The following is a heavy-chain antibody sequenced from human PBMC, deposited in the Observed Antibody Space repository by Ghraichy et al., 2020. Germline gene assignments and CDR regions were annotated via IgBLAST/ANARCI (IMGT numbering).Heavy chain of an antibody. J-gene: IGHJ4*02. V-gene: IGHV3-33*01. CDR2: IWYDGSNK. Sequence: GGSLRLSCAASGFTFSSYGMHWVRQAPGKGLEWVAVIWYDGSNKYYADSVKGRFTISRDNSKNTLYLQMNSLRAEDTAVYYCARDLGGRHGGDCSSTSCYTENSFDYWGQGTLVTVSS. D-gene: IGHD2-2*02. CDR3: ARDLGGRHGGDCSSTSCYTENSFDY. CDR1: GFTFSSYG.